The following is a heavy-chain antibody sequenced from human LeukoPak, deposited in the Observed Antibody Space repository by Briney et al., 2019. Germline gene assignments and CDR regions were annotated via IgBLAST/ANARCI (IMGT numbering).Heavy chain of an antibody. Sequence: PSETLSLTCTVSGGSISGSGSSYYWVWIRQPPGKGLEWIGSIYYSGSTYYSPSLKSRVTISVDTSKNQFSLKLSSVTAADTAVYFCARTPRYSGNYYNAFDIWGQGTTVTVSS. D-gene: IGHD1-26*01. CDR3: ARTPRYSGNYYNAFDI. J-gene: IGHJ3*02. CDR1: GGSISGSGSSYY. CDR2: IYYSGST. V-gene: IGHV4-39*01.